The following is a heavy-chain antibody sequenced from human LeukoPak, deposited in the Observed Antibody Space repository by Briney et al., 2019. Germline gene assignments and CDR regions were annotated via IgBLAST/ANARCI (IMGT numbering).Heavy chain of an antibody. V-gene: IGHV3-30*01. CDR3: ARGPGPIAGAKNPFDI. CDR1: GFTFSAYA. CDR2: ISYDGSNK. J-gene: IGHJ3*02. D-gene: IGHD1-26*01. Sequence: PGTSLRLSCAASGFTFSAYAMHWVRQAPGKGLEWVAVISYDGSNKYYADSVKGRFTISGDKSKDTLYLQMKSLRPEGTAVYYCARGPGPIAGAKNPFDIWGQGTMVTVSS.